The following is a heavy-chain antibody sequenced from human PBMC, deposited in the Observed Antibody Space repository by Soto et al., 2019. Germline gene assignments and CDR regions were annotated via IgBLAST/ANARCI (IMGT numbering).Heavy chain of an antibody. V-gene: IGHV3-30-3*01. CDR3: VRAYYGNYDSSGHKYFQH. Sequence: SLRLSCAASGFTFSSYAMHWVRQAPGKGLEWVAVISYDGSNKYYADSVKGRFTISRDNSKNTLYLQMNSLRAEDTAVYYCVRAYYGNYDSSGHKYFQHWGEGTLVTVSS. J-gene: IGHJ1*01. CDR1: GFTFSSYA. D-gene: IGHD3-22*01. CDR2: ISYDGSNK.